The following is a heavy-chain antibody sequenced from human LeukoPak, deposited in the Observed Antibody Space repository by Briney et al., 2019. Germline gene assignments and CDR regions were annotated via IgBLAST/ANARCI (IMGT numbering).Heavy chain of an antibody. V-gene: IGHV3-53*01. CDR1: RSTASSNY. CDR2: IYSGGST. CDR3: TCQGVYYYDSSGSGNY. Sequence: GGSLRLSCAPSRSTASSNYMSWVRQAPGKGLEWVSVIYSGGSTYYADSVKGRFTIPRDNSTKTLYLQMNSLRAEDTAGYYFTCQGVYYYDSSGSGNYWGQGALVTVSS. D-gene: IGHD3-22*01. J-gene: IGHJ4*02.